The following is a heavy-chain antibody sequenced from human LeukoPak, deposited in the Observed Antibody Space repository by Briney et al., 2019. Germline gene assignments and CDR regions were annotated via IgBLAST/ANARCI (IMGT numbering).Heavy chain of an antibody. Sequence: GVSLRLSCAASGFTVSSNYMSWVRQAPGKGLEWGSVIYSGGSTYYADSVKGRFTISRHNSKNTLYLQMNSLRAEETAVYYCARDLGAYSGSYPDAFDIWGQGTMVTVSS. D-gene: IGHD1-26*01. CDR2: IYSGGST. CDR1: GFTVSSNY. CDR3: ARDLGAYSGSYPDAFDI. J-gene: IGHJ3*02. V-gene: IGHV3-53*04.